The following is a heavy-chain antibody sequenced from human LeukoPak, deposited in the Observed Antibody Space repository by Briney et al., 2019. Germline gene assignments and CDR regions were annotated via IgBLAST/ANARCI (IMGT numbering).Heavy chain of an antibody. CDR2: INHSGST. D-gene: IGHD2-2*02. Sequence: PSETLSLTCAVYGGSFSGYYWSWIRQPPGKGLEWIGEINHSGSTNYNPSLKSRVTISVDTSKNQFSLKLSSVTAADTAVYYCAREQECSSTSCYKRAGFDPWGQGTLVTVSS. CDR3: AREQECSSTSCYKRAGFDP. CDR1: GGSFSGYY. J-gene: IGHJ5*02. V-gene: IGHV4-34*01.